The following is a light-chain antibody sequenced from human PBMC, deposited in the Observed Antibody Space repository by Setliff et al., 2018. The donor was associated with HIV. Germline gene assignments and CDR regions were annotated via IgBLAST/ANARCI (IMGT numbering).Light chain of an antibody. Sequence: QSVLTQPASVSGSPGQSITISCTGTSSDVGRYNFVSWYQQHPGKVPKLLISDVSNRPSGVSDRFSGSKSGNTASLTISGLRTEDEADYYCNSFTNTSGRVFGTGTKVT. J-gene: IGLJ1*01. CDR3: NSFTNTSGRV. CDR2: DVS. CDR1: SSDVGRYNF. V-gene: IGLV2-14*03.